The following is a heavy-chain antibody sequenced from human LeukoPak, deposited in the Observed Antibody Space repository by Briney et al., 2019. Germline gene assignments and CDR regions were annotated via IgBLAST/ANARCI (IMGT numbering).Heavy chain of an antibody. Sequence: ASVKVSCKASGGTFSSYAISWVRQAPGQGLEWMGGIIPIFGTANYAQKYQGRVTITADESTSTAYMELSSLRSEDTAVYYCARVDTAMVLDYWGQGTLVTVSS. D-gene: IGHD5-18*01. CDR2: IIPIFGTA. CDR1: GGTFSSYA. CDR3: ARVDTAMVLDY. J-gene: IGHJ4*02. V-gene: IGHV1-69*13.